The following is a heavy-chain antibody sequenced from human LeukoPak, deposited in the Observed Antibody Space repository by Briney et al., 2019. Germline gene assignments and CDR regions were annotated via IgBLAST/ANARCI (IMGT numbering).Heavy chain of an antibody. J-gene: IGHJ6*02. CDR3: TTRACHAGGCSSSFYYYYGLHF. CDR2: IIPIFGTA. CDR1: GNSISNYA. Sequence: SVEVSCKASGNSISNYAVSWVRQAPGQGFEWMGGIIPIFGTADYAQKFQGRVTITADQSTSTTYMALSSLKSEDTATYYCTTRACHAGGCSSSFYYYYGLHFWGQGTTVSVSS. V-gene: IGHV1-69*01. D-gene: IGHD3-16*01.